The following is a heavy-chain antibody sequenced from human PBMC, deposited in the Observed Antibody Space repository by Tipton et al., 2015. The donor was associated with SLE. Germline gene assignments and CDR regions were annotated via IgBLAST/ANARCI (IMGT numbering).Heavy chain of an antibody. CDR3: AKDHGGETTPEY. J-gene: IGHJ4*02. CDR1: GFTYNRYG. Sequence: SLRLSCAASGFTYNRYGMHWVRQAPGKGLEWVAFIRYDGTNKYYADSVKGRFTISRDNSKNTVYLHMDSLRDEDTAVYYCAKDHGGETTPEYWGQGTLVTVSS. CDR2: IRYDGTNK. D-gene: IGHD1-7*01. V-gene: IGHV3-30*02.